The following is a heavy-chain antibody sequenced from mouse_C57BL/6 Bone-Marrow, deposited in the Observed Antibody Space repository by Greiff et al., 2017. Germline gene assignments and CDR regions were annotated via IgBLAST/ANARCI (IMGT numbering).Heavy chain of an antibody. V-gene: IGHV1-64*01. CDR3: ARTWLAMDY. CDR1: GYTFTSYW. D-gene: IGHD2-2*01. J-gene: IGHJ4*01. Sequence: VQLQQPGAELVKPGASVKLSCKASGYTFTSYWMHWVKQRPGQGLEWLGMIHPNSGSTNYNEKFKSKATLTVDKSSSTTYMQLSSLTSEDAAVYYCARTWLAMDYWGQGTSVTVSS. CDR2: IHPNSGST.